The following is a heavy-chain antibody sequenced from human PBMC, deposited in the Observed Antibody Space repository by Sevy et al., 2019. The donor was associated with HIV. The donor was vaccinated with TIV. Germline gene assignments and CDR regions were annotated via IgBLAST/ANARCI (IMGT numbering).Heavy chain of an antibody. Sequence: GGSLRLSCAASGFDFSIYSMSWVRQAPGKGLEWVSTLSFGCGKINYADSVKGRFTISRDNSKSSVYLQMNNMRVEDTAVYYCAREGCTKPHDLWGQGTLVTVSS. J-gene: IGHJ4*02. D-gene: IGHD2-8*01. CDR1: GFDFSIYS. V-gene: IGHV3-23*01. CDR2: LSFGCGKI. CDR3: AREGCTKPHDL.